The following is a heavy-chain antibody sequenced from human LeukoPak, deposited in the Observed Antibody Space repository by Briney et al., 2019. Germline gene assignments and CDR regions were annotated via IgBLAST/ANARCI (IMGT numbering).Heavy chain of an antibody. D-gene: IGHD3-3*01. CDR2: ISSSSSYI. CDR1: GFTFSSYS. J-gene: IGHJ3*02. CDR3: ARVGVVSAFDI. Sequence: PGGSLRLSCAASGFTFSSYSMNWVRQAPGKGLEWVSSISSSSSYIYYADSVKGRLTISRDNAKNSLYLQMNSLRAEDTAVYYCARVGVVSAFDIWGQGTMVTVSS. V-gene: IGHV3-21*01.